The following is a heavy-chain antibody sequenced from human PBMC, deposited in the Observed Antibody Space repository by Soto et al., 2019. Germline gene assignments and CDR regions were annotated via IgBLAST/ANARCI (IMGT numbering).Heavy chain of an antibody. CDR3: ARDAIDSVFDC. CDR1: GFMFSKYG. Sequence: QVLLVEAGGGVVQPGMSLRLSCVAAGFMFSKYGIHWVRQAPGKGLEWVGFISYDGSSQYYSDSVKGRLTISRDNSKNTVSLQMNSLRVEDTAVYYCARDAIDSVFDCWSQGTLVSVSS. V-gene: IGHV3-33*01. J-gene: IGHJ4*02. CDR2: ISYDGSSQ.